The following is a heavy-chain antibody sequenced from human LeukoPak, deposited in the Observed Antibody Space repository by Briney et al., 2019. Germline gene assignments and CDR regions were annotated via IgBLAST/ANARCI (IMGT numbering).Heavy chain of an antibody. CDR1: GFTFDDYA. CDR3: ARENSSSWYRYFDY. Sequence: GGSLRLSCAASGFTFDDYAMHWVRQAPGKGLEWVSGTSWTSGSIGYADSVKGRFTISSDNASNSLYLQKNSLRAEDTAVYYFARENSSSWYRYFDYWGQGTLVTVSS. J-gene: IGHJ4*02. CDR2: TSWTSGSI. D-gene: IGHD6-13*01. V-gene: IGHV3-9*01.